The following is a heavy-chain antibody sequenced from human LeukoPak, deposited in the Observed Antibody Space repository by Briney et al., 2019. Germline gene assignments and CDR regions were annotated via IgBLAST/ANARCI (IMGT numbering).Heavy chain of an antibody. D-gene: IGHD5-18*01. CDR2: ISYDGSNR. J-gene: IGHJ6*02. CDR3: AKDPLYTYDDSRVSYGMDV. V-gene: IGHV3-30*18. Sequence: GRSLRLSCAASGFIFSRSGMHWVRQAPGKGLEWVAVISYDGSNRYHADSVKGRFTISRDNSKNTLYLQMNSLRAEDTAAYYCAKDPLYTYDDSRVSYGMDVWGQGTTVTVSS. CDR1: GFIFSRSG.